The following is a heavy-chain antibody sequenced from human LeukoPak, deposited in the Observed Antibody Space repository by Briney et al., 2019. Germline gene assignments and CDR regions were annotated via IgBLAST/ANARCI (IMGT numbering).Heavy chain of an antibody. Sequence: SETLSLTCTVSGSSISSYYWSWIRQPAGKGLEWIGRIYTSGSTNYNPSLKSRVTISVDKSKNQFSLKLSSVTAADTAVYYCAGQVWTGSYYFDYWGQGTLVTVSS. D-gene: IGHD5-18*01. CDR3: AGQVWTGSYYFDY. CDR1: GSSISSYY. V-gene: IGHV4-4*07. CDR2: IYTSGST. J-gene: IGHJ4*02.